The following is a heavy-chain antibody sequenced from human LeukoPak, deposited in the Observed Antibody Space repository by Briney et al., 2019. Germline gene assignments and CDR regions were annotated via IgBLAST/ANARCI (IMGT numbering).Heavy chain of an antibody. V-gene: IGHV1-18*01. J-gene: IGHJ5*02. CDR1: GYTFNSYG. D-gene: IGHD1-26*01. Sequence: PWASVKVSCKASGYTFNSYGISWVRQAPGQGLEWMGWVSAYNGHTNYAQKFQGRVTMTTDTSTSTASMELRSLRSDDTAVYYCARLIPQKWELPGKWFDPWGQGTLVTVSS. CDR3: ARLIPQKWELPGKWFDP. CDR2: VSAYNGHT.